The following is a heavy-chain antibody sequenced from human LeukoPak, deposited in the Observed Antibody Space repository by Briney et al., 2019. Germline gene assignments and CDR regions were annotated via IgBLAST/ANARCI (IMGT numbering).Heavy chain of an antibody. CDR2: INQDGSLK. D-gene: IGHD3-22*01. Sequence: GGSLRLSCVTSGFTFSRYWLEWVRQPPGKGLEWVANINQDGSLKNYLDSVKGRFTISRDNAKNSLYLQMSSLRAEDTAVYYCTKYPDNSGYSDYWGQGTLLTVSS. CDR1: GFTFSRYW. CDR3: TKYPDNSGYSDY. J-gene: IGHJ4*02. V-gene: IGHV3-7*01.